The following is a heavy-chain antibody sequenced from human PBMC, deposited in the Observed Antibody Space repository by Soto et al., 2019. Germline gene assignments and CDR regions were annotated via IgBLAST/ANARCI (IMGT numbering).Heavy chain of an antibody. CDR2: IIPIFGTA. CDR1: GGTFRSYA. Sequence: QVQLVQSGAEVKKPGSSVKVSCKASGGTFRSYAISWVRQAPGQGLEWMGGIIPIFGTANYAQKFQGRVTITADKSTSTAYMELSSLRSEDTAVYYCARVVDTAMVTGSWFDPWGQGTLVTVSS. J-gene: IGHJ5*02. V-gene: IGHV1-69*06. CDR3: ARVVDTAMVTGSWFDP. D-gene: IGHD5-18*01.